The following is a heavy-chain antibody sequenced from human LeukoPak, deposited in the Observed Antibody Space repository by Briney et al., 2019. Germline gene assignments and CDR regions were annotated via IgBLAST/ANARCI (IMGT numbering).Heavy chain of an antibody. CDR2: IYYNGST. J-gene: IGHJ4*02. Sequence: HPSETLSLTCTVSGGSISSSSYYWGWIRQPPGKGLEWIGSIYYNGSTYYNPSLKSRVTISVDTSKNQFSLKLSSVTAADTAVYYCARDYDILTGSSAVDYWGQGTLVTVSS. D-gene: IGHD3-9*01. V-gene: IGHV4-39*02. CDR3: ARDYDILTGSSAVDY. CDR1: GGSISSSSYY.